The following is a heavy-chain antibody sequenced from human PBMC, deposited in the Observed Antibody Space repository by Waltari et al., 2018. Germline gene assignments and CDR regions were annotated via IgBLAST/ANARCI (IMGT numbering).Heavy chain of an antibody. V-gene: IGHV4-4*02. CDR1: GGSFTSSKW. Sequence: QVQLQESGPGLVKPSGTLSLTCAVSGGSFTSSKWWNWIRQPPGKGLEWIGEIYHSGSTNYNPSLKRRVTISLANSKNEFSLRLSSVTAADTAVYFCARASGSDWYSARMDVWGLGTTVTVSS. J-gene: IGHJ6*02. CDR3: ARASGSDWYSARMDV. CDR2: IYHSGST. D-gene: IGHD2-21*02.